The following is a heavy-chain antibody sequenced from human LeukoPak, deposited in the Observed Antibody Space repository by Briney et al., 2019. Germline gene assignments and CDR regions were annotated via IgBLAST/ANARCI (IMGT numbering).Heavy chain of an antibody. V-gene: IGHV5-51*01. CDR1: GYRLTSNW. J-gene: IGHJ5*02. CDR2: IYPGYSDA. CDR3: VRFALSSSLDH. Sequence: GESLKISCKISGYRLTSNWIGWVRQVPGKGLEWMGLIYPGYSDAKYSPSFQGQVTFSVDASISTAYLQLSGPRASDTAIYYCVRFALSSSLDHWGQGTLVTVSS. D-gene: IGHD6-13*01.